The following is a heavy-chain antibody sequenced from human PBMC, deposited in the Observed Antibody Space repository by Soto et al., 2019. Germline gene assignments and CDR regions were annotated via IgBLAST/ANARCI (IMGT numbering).Heavy chain of an antibody. CDR2: ISYDGSNK. D-gene: IGHD6-13*01. V-gene: IGHV3-30-3*01. Sequence: QVQLVESGGGVVQPGRSLRLSCAASGFTYSSYAMHWVHQAPGKGLEWVAVISYDGSNKYYADSVKGRFTISRDNSKNTLYLQMNSLRAEDSAVYYCARGPLVLYWGQGTLVTVSS. CDR3: ARGPLVLY. J-gene: IGHJ4*02. CDR1: GFTYSSYA.